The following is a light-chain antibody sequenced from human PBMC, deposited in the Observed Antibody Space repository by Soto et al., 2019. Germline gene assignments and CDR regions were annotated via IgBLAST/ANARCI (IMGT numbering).Light chain of an antibody. V-gene: IGLV4-69*01. CDR3: QTWGSGIVV. CDR1: SGHSNYA. Sequence: QPVLTQSPSASASLGASVKLTCTLSSGHSNYAIAWHQQQSEKGPRYLMKLNSDGSHSKGDGIPDRFSGSSSGAERYLTIYSVQSGDAADYYCQTWGSGIVVFGGGTKVTVL. J-gene: IGLJ2*01. CDR2: LNSDGSH.